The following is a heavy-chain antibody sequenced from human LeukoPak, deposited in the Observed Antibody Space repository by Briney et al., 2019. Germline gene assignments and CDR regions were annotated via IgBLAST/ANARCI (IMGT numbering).Heavy chain of an antibody. CDR3: ARRRNYMDV. CDR2: IYTSGST. D-gene: IGHD2/OR15-2a*01. Sequence: SETLSLTCTVSGGSISSYYWSWIRQPPGKGLEWIGYIYTSGSTNYNPSLKSRVTISVDTSRNQFSLKLSSVTAADTAVYYCARRRNYMDVWGKGTTVTVSS. J-gene: IGHJ6*03. CDR1: GGSISSYY. V-gene: IGHV4-4*09.